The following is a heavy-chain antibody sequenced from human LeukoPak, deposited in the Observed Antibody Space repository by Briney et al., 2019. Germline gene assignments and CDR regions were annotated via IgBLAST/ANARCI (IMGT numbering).Heavy chain of an antibody. CDR3: ARAFFNSGFDY. V-gene: IGHV1-2*02. D-gene: IGHD3-3*02. CDR1: GYTFTGYY. J-gene: IGHJ4*02. Sequence: ASVKVSCKASGYTFTGYYVHWLRQAPGQGLTWMGWINPNSGGTDYAQQYQGRVTLTRDTSISTVYVELSSLTSDDSAVYYCARAFFNSGFDYWGQGTLVTVSS. CDR2: INPNSGGT.